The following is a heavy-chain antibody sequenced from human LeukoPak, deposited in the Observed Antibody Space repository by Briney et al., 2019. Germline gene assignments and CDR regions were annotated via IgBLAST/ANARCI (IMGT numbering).Heavy chain of an antibody. J-gene: IGHJ3*02. D-gene: IGHD5-18*01. CDR2: IYYSGST. V-gene: IGHV4-59*01. CDR3: ARDHDTGNAFDI. CDR1: GGSISSYY. Sequence: PSETLSLTCTVSGGSISSYYWSRIRQPPGKGLEWIGYIYYSGSTNYNPSLKSRVTISVDTSKNQFSLTLSSVTAADTAVYYCARDHDTGNAFDIWGQGTMVTVSS.